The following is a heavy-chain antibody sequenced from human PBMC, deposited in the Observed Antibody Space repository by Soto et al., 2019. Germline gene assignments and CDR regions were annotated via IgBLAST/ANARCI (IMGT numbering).Heavy chain of an antibody. Sequence: GWSLRLSCTGSGFTFSDYAMSWVRQAPGKGLEWVSSINYNGVGTYYADSVKGRFTISRDNSKHTLFLLMNSLRADDAAVYYCAASESSHKAAYWGEGTLVTVS. CDR1: GFTFSDYA. J-gene: IGHJ4*02. CDR3: AASESSHKAAY. CDR2: INYNGVGT. D-gene: IGHD3-10*01. V-gene: IGHV3-23*01.